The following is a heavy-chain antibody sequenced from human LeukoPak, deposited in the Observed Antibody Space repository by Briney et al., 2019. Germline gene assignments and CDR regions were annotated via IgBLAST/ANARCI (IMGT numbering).Heavy chain of an antibody. J-gene: IGHJ1*01. CDR1: GFTFSSYG. Sequence: GGSLRLSCAASGFTFSSYGMHWVRQAPGKGLEWVAVISYDGSNKYYADSVKGRFTIFRDNSKNTLYLQMNSLRAEDTAVYYCAKAGYYYASGSHYFQDWGQGTLVTVSS. V-gene: IGHV3-30*18. CDR2: ISYDGSNK. CDR3: AKAGYYYASGSHYFQD. D-gene: IGHD3-10*01.